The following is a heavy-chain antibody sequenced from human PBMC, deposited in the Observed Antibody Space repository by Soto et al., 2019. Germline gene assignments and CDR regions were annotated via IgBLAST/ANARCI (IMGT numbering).Heavy chain of an antibody. CDR2: ISGGGGNT. J-gene: IGHJ5*02. CDR3: AKDRGAGGRXXGIAVAGIPS. Sequence: EVQLLESGGGLVQPGGSLRLSCAASGFTFSSYAMSWVRQTPGKGLEWVSGISGGGGNTYYADSVTGRFTISRDNSRNTLYLQMNSLRAADTAIYYCAKDRGAGGRXXGIAVAGIPSWGQGTLVTVSS. D-gene: IGHD6-19*01. V-gene: IGHV3-23*01. CDR1: GFTFSSYA.